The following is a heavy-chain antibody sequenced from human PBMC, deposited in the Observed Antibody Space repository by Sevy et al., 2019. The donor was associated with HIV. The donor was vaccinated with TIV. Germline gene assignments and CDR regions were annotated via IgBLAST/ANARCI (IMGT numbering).Heavy chain of an antibody. J-gene: IGHJ3*02. Sequence: GGSLRLSCAASGFTFSSYWMSWVRQAPGKGLEWVANIKQDGSEKYYVDSVKGRFTISRDKAKNSLYLQMNSLRAEDTAVYYCARDQGAVAGFDAFDIWGQGTMVTVSS. CDR2: IKQDGSEK. CDR3: ARDQGAVAGFDAFDI. CDR1: GFTFSSYW. V-gene: IGHV3-7*01. D-gene: IGHD6-19*01.